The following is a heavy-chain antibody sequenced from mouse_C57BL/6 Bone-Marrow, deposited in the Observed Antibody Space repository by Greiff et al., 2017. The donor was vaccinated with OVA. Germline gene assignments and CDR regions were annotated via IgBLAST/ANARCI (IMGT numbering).Heavy chain of an antibody. CDR2: IDPSDSYT. CDR3: ASRSFAY. CDR1: GYTFTSYW. Sequence: QVQLQQPGAELVKPGASVKLSCKASGYTFTSYWMQWVKQRPGQGLEWIGEIDPSDSYTNYNQKFKGKATLTVDTSSSTAYMQLSSLTSEDSAVYYGASRSFAYWGQGTLVTVSA. V-gene: IGHV1-50*01. J-gene: IGHJ3*01.